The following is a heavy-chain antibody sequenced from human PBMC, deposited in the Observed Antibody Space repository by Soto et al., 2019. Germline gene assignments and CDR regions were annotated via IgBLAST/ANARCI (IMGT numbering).Heavy chain of an antibody. J-gene: IGHJ6*02. CDR3: ARDRSHYYYGMDV. CDR1: GGSISSYY. Sequence: PSETLSLTCTVSGGSISSYYWSWIRQPPGKGLEWIGYIYYSGSTNYNPSLKSRVTISVDTSKNQFSLKLSSVTAADTAVYYCARDRSHYYYGMDVWGQGTTVTV. CDR2: IYYSGST. V-gene: IGHV4-59*01.